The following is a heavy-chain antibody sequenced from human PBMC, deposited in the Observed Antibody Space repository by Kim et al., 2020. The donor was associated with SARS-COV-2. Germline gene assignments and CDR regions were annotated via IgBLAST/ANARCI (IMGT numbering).Heavy chain of an antibody. CDR2: INSDGSST. D-gene: IGHD2-15*01. V-gene: IGHV3-74*01. Sequence: GGSLRLSCAASGFTFSSYWMHWVRQAPGKGLVWVSRINSDGSSTSYADSVKGRFTISRDNAKNTLYLQMNSLRAEDTAVYYCGNIIGYCSGGSCYSQDDYYYGMDVWGQGTTVTVSS. CDR1: GFTFSSYW. CDR3: GNIIGYCSGGSCYSQDDYYYGMDV. J-gene: IGHJ6*02.